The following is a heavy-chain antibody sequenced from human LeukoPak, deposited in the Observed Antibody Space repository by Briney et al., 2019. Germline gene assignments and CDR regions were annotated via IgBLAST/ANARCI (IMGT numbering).Heavy chain of an antibody. CDR1: GGSISSHY. V-gene: IGHV4-59*11. J-gene: IGHJ3*02. CDR2: IFTSGST. Sequence: SETLSLTCTVSGGSISSHYWSWVRQPPGKGLEWIGYIFTSGSTKYNPSLQSRVTISVATSKNQFSLKLSSVTAADTAVYYCARSGYSYGADAFDIWGQGTMVTVSS. D-gene: IGHD5-18*01. CDR3: ARSGYSYGADAFDI.